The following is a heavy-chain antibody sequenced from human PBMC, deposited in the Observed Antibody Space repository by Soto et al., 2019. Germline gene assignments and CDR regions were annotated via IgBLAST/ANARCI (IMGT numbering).Heavy chain of an antibody. CDR1: GGTFSSYA. CDR3: ARPTTTGRHGDYVY. D-gene: IGHD4-17*01. CDR2: IIPIFGTA. Sequence: ASVKVSCKAPGGTFSSYAISWVRQAPGQGLEWMGGIIPIFGTAKYAQKFQGRVTITADESTSTGYMELSSLRSEDTAVYYCARPTTTGRHGDYVYWGQGTLVTVSS. V-gene: IGHV1-69*13. J-gene: IGHJ4*02.